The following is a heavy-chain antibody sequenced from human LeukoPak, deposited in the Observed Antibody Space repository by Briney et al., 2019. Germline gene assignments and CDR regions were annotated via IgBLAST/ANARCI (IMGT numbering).Heavy chain of an antibody. CDR3: AREMSDTVTWGWYFDL. CDR1: GLSFSSYD. CDR2: IGTKGDT. Sequence: HAGGSLILSCAASGLSFSSYDMHWVRQATGKGLEWVSAIGTKGDTYYSDSVRGRFTISRENGKNSLYLQMNSLRAGDTAVYYCAREMSDTVTWGWYFDLWGRGTLVTVSS. V-gene: IGHV3-13*01. D-gene: IGHD4-17*01. J-gene: IGHJ2*01.